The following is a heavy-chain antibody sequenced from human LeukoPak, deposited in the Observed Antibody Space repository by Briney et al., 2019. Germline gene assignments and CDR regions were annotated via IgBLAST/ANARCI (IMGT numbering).Heavy chain of an antibody. CDR2: IKQDGSEK. D-gene: IGHD3-9*01. Sequence: GGSLRLSCAASGFTFSSYWMSWVRQAPGKGLEWVANIKQDGSEKYYVDSVKGRFTISRDNAKNSLYLQMNSLRAEDTAVYYCARDMYCDILTGYYYYYGMDVWGKGTTVTVSS. V-gene: IGHV3-7*03. CDR1: GFTFSSYW. CDR3: ARDMYCDILTGYYYYYGMDV. J-gene: IGHJ6*04.